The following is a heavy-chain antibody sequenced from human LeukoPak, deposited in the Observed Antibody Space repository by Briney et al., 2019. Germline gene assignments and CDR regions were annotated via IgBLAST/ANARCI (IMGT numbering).Heavy chain of an antibody. CDR3: ARDSGTTGEVKFDP. Sequence: SETLSLTCTVSSDSITTSYWSWIRQPAGKGLEWIGRILTSGSTNYSPSLQSRLTMSIDTSKNQFSLKLSFVTAADTAVYYCARDSGTTGEVKFDPWGQGTLVTVSS. CDR2: ILTSGST. J-gene: IGHJ5*02. CDR1: SDSITTSY. D-gene: IGHD4-17*01. V-gene: IGHV4-4*07.